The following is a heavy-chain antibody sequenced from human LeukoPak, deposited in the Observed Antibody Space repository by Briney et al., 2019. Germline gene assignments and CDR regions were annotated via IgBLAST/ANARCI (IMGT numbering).Heavy chain of an antibody. CDR1: GFTFSNYA. V-gene: IGHV3-23*01. CDR2: ISGSGGST. CDR3: AKDHYYGSGSYYNAGWFDG. D-gene: IGHD3-10*01. Sequence: GGSLRLSCAASGFTFSNYAMSWVRQAPGKGLEWVSAISGSGGSTYYADSVKGRFTISRDNSKNTLYLQMNSLRAEDTAVYYCAKDHYYGSGSYYNAGWFDGWGQGTLVTVSS. J-gene: IGHJ5*02.